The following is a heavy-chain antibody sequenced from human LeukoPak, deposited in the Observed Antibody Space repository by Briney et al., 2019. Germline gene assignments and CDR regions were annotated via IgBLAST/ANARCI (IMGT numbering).Heavy chain of an antibody. Sequence: PSETLSLTCAVYGGSFSGYYWSWIRQPPGEGLEWIGEINHSGSTNYNPSLKSRVTISVDTSKNQFSLKLSSVTAADTAVYYCARVKVGCSGGSCYFRPTFDYWGQGTLVTVSS. CDR1: GGSFSGYY. D-gene: IGHD2-15*01. CDR2: INHSGST. CDR3: ARVKVGCSGGSCYFRPTFDY. J-gene: IGHJ4*02. V-gene: IGHV4-34*01.